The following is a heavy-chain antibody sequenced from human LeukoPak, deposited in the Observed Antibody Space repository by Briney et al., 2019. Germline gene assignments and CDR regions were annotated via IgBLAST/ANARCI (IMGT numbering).Heavy chain of an antibody. CDR2: INPNSGGT. V-gene: IGHV1-2*02. J-gene: IGHJ4*02. D-gene: IGHD2-2*01. CDR3: ARENCSSTSCYLLNDY. CDR1: GYTFTSYG. Sequence: GASVKVSCKXSGYTFTSYGISWVRQAPGQGLEWMGWINPNSGGTNYAQKFQGRVTMTRDTSISTAYMELSRLRSDDTAVYYCARENCSSTSCYLLNDYWGQGTLVTVSS.